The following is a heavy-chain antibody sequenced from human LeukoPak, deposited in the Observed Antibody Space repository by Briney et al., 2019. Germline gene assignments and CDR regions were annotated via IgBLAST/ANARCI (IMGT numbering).Heavy chain of an antibody. Sequence: PGGSLRLSCATSGFTVSNNYMSWVRQAPGKGLEWVSLIYSAGSTYYADSVKGRFTISRDNSKNTLYLQMNNPRAEDTAVYYCVYEPTFDYWGQGTLVTVSS. CDR1: GFTVSNNY. D-gene: IGHD1-14*01. CDR3: VYEPTFDY. CDR2: IYSAGST. J-gene: IGHJ4*02. V-gene: IGHV3-53*01.